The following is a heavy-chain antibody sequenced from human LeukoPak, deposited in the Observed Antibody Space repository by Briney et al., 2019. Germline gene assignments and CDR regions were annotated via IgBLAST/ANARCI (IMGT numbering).Heavy chain of an antibody. J-gene: IGHJ5*02. V-gene: IGHV1-69*05. Sequence: SVKVSCKASGGTFSSYAISWVRQAPGQGLEWMGRIIPIFGKANYAQKLQGRVTITTDESTSTAYMELSSLRSEDTAVYYCAIDGVVVVPAAPFNWFDPWGQGTLVTVSS. CDR2: IIPIFGKA. CDR3: AIDGVVVVPAAPFNWFDP. CDR1: GGTFSSYA. D-gene: IGHD2-2*01.